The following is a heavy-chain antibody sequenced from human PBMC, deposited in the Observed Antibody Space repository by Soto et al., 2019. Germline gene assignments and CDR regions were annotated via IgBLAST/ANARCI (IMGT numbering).Heavy chain of an antibody. J-gene: IGHJ6*02. D-gene: IGHD6-6*01. CDR3: ARDHSSSFRMDV. CDR2: INPNSGGT. Sequence: ASVKVSCKASGYTFTCYYMHWVRQAPGQGLEWMGWINPNSGGTNYAQKFQGWVTMTRDTSISTAYMELSRLRSDDTAVYYCARDHSSSFRMDVWGQGTTVTVSS. V-gene: IGHV1-2*04. CDR1: GYTFTCYY.